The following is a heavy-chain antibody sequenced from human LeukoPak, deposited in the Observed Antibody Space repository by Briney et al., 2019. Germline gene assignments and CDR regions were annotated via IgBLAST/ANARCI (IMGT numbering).Heavy chain of an antibody. D-gene: IGHD3-22*01. CDR1: GGSISSYY. V-gene: IGHV4-59*08. CDR3: ARHGHYYDSSGYSFDY. CDR2: IYYSGST. J-gene: IGHJ4*02. Sequence: PSETLSLTCTVSGGSISSYYWGWIRQPPGKGLEWIGYIYYSGSTNYNPSLKSRVTISVDTSKNQFSLKLSSVTAADTAVYYCARHGHYYDSSGYSFDYWGQGTLVTVSP.